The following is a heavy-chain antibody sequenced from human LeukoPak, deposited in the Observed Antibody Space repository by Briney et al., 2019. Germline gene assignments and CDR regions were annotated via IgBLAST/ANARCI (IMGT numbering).Heavy chain of an antibody. V-gene: IGHV4-30-2*01. D-gene: IGHD7-27*01. Sequence: PSQTLSLTCAVSGGSISSGSYSWSWIRQPPGKGLEWIGYIYPRGSTYYNPSLKSRVILSLDKSANQFSLNLSSVTAADTAVYYCARFSPRAMGNYLDFWGQGTLITVSS. CDR3: ARFSPRAMGNYLDF. CDR2: IYPRGST. CDR1: GGSISSGSYS. J-gene: IGHJ4*02.